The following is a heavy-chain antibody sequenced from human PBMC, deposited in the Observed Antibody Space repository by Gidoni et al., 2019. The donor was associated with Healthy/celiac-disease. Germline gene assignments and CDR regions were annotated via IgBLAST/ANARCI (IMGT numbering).Heavy chain of an antibody. D-gene: IGHD3-16*01. CDR2: ISYDGSNK. J-gene: IGHJ4*02. Sequence: QVQLVASGGGVVQPGRSLRLSCAASGFTFSSYGMHWVRQATGKGLARVAVISYDGSNKYYADSVKGRFTISRDNSKNTLYLQMNSLRAEDTAVYYCAKDLLGYFDYWGQGTLVTVSS. CDR3: AKDLLGYFDY. CDR1: GFTFSSYG. V-gene: IGHV3-30*18.